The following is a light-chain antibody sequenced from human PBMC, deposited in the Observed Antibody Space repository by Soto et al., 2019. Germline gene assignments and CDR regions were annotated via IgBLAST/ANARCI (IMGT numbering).Light chain of an antibody. CDR3: QQRSNWGYT. CDR2: DAS. Sequence: EIVLTQSPATLSLSPGERATLSCRASQSVSSYLAWYQQKPGQAPRLLIYDASNRATGIPARFSGSGSGTDFTLTISSLEPEDFAVYYCQQRSNWGYTFGQGTKV. CDR1: QSVSSY. V-gene: IGKV3-11*01. J-gene: IGKJ2*01.